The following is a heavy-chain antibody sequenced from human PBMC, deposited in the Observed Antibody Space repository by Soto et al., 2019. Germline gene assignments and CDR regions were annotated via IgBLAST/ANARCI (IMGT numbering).Heavy chain of an antibody. CDR1: GGSISSSNW. V-gene: IGHV4-4*02. Sequence: QVQLQESGPGLVKPSGTLSLTCAVSGGSISSSNWWSWVSQPPGKGLEWIGEIYHSGSTNYNPSLKSRVTIAVDKSKNQFSLKLSSVTTADTAVYYCASVRGGYYYAMDVWGQGTTVTVSS. CDR3: ASVRGGYYYAMDV. D-gene: IGHD3-10*02. CDR2: IYHSGST. J-gene: IGHJ6*02.